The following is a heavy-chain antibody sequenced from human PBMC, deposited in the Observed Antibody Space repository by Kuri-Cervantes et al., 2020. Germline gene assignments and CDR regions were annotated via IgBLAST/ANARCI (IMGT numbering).Heavy chain of an antibody. CDR3: AHGGNFDY. Sequence: GESLKISCAASGFTFSSYWMHWVRQAPGKGLVWVSRINSDGSSTSYADSVKGLFTISRDNAKNTLYLQMNSLRAEDTAVYYCAHGGNFDYWGQGTLVTVSS. CDR2: INSDGSST. D-gene: IGHD2-15*01. J-gene: IGHJ4*02. V-gene: IGHV3-74*01. CDR1: GFTFSSYW.